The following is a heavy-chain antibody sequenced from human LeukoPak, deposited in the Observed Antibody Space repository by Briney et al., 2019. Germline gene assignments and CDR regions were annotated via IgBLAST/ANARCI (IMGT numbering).Heavy chain of an antibody. J-gene: IGHJ4*02. CDR3: ARSQTGGTFDY. Sequence: GGSLRLSCAASGFTFSSYAMHWVRQAPGKGLEWVAVISYDGRNKYYADSVKGRFTISRDNSKNTLYLQMNSLRAEDTAVYYCARSQTGGTFDYWGQGALVTVSS. V-gene: IGHV3-30-3*01. CDR1: GFTFSSYA. D-gene: IGHD1-26*01. CDR2: ISYDGRNK.